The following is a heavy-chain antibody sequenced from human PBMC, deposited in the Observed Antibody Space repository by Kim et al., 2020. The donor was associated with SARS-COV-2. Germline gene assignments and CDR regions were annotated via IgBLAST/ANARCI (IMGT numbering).Heavy chain of an antibody. Sequence: VKGRFTISRDNSKNTLYLQMNSLIAEDTAVYYCARVNYYYDSSGYYYDYWGQGTLVTVSS. D-gene: IGHD3-22*01. J-gene: IGHJ4*02. V-gene: IGHV3-30*01. CDR3: ARVNYYYDSSGYYYDY.